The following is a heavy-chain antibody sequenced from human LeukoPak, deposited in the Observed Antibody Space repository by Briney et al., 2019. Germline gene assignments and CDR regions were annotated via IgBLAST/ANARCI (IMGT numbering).Heavy chain of an antibody. J-gene: IGHJ4*02. CDR3: ARDGATTLFDY. CDR2: ISSSSSYI. CDR1: GYTFSSYS. V-gene: IGHV3-21*01. Sequence: ASVKVSCKASGYTFSSYSMNWVRQAPGKGLEWVSSISSSSSYIYYADSVKGRFTISRDNAKNSLYLQMNSLRAEDTAVYYCARDGATTLFDYWGQGTLVTVSS. D-gene: IGHD1-26*01.